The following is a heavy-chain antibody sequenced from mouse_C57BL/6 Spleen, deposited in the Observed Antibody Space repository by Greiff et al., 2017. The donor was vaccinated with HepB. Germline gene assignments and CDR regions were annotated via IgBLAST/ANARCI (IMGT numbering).Heavy chain of an antibody. CDR3: ARRGFYYGFDY. Sequence: QVQLQQSGAELVKPGASVKLSCKASGYTFTSYWMHWVKQRPGQGLEWIGMIHPNSGSTNYNEKFKSKATLTVDKSSSTAYMQLSSLTSEDSAVYYCARRGFYYGFDYWGQGTTLTVSS. CDR2: IHPNSGST. J-gene: IGHJ2*01. D-gene: IGHD1-1*01. CDR1: GYTFTSYW. V-gene: IGHV1-64*01.